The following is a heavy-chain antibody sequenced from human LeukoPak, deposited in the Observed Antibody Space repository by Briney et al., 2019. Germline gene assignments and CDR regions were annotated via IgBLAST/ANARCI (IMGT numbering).Heavy chain of an antibody. CDR3: ARVVSTVSRTFDY. D-gene: IGHD5/OR15-5a*01. J-gene: IGHJ4*02. V-gene: IGHV4-61*02. CDR1: GGSISSGSYY. CDR2: IYTSGST. Sequence: PSETLSLTCTVSGGSISSGSYYWSWIRQPAGKGLEWIGRIYTSGSTNHNPSLKSRVTISVDTSKNQFSLKLSSVTAADTAVYYCARVVSTVSRTFDYWGQGTLVTVSS.